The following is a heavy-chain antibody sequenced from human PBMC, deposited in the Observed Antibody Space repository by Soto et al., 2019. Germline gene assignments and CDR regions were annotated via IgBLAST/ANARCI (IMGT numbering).Heavy chain of an antibody. V-gene: IGHV3-21*01. Sequence: PAGSLRLSCAASGFTFSTYTMNWVRQAPGKGLEWVSSISGSGSWIYYADSVKGRFTISKDNDKNSLYLQMNSLRAEDTAVYYCSRDLYFLACDIWCQWTMVTVSS. CDR1: GFTFSTYT. D-gene: IGHD3-9*01. J-gene: IGHJ3*02. CDR3: SRDLYFLACDI. CDR2: ISGSGSWI.